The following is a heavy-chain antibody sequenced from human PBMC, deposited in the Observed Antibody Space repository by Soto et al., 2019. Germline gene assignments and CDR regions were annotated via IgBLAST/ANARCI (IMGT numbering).Heavy chain of an antibody. D-gene: IGHD3-22*01. Sequence: GGSLRLSCAASGFTFNNYAMSWVRQAPEKGLEWVSAISGSGGSTYYADSVKGRFTISRDNSKNTLYLLMNSLRAEDTAVYYCAKNFGASSGFSKSDYWGQGTLVTVSS. CDR3: AKNFGASSGFSKSDY. CDR2: ISGSGGST. V-gene: IGHV3-23*01. CDR1: GFTFNNYA. J-gene: IGHJ4*02.